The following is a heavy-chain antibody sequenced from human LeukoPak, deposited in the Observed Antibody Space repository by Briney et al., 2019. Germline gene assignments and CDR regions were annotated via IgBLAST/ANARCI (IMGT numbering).Heavy chain of an antibody. J-gene: IGHJ4*02. CDR2: ISSSGSTI. CDR3: ARVGMFWENVPEPVNFDY. CDR1: GFTFSDYY. D-gene: IGHD1-14*01. Sequence: PGWSLRPSCAASGFTFSDYYMSWIRQAPGKGPEWASYISSSGSTIYYADSVKGRFTISRDNAKNSLYLQMKRLRAEDTAVYYIARVGMFWENVPEPVNFDYWGQGTLVTVSS. V-gene: IGHV3-11*04.